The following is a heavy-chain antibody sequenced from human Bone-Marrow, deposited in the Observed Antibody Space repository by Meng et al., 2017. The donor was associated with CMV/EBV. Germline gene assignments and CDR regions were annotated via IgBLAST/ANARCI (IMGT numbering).Heavy chain of an antibody. D-gene: IGHD1-26*01. Sequence: CIASGFTFNNYAMNWVRQAPGKGLEWVSAINGGGDSTHYADSVKGRFTIFRENSKNTVYLQMNSLRDDDTAVYYCAKDRVGDDYFDYWGQGTLVTVSS. CDR3: AKDRVGDDYFDY. CDR1: GFTFNNYA. CDR2: INGGGDST. J-gene: IGHJ4*02. V-gene: IGHV3-23*01.